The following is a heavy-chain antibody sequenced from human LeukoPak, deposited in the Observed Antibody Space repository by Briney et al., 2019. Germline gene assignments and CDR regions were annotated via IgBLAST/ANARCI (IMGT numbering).Heavy chain of an antibody. CDR3: ARDFPPDY. Sequence: ASVKVSCKASEYTFTDYAINWVRQAPGQRLEWMGWINAGNGNTKYSQKFQGRVTITRDTSASTAYMELSSLTSEDTAVYYCARDFPPDYWGQGTLVTVSS. CDR1: EYTFTDYA. J-gene: IGHJ4*02. CDR2: INAGNGNT. V-gene: IGHV1-3*01.